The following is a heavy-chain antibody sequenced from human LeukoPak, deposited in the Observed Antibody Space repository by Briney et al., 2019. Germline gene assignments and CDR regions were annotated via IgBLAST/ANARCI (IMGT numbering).Heavy chain of an antibody. J-gene: IGHJ5*02. CDR2: IIPILGIA. CDR3: AREVGYCSSTSCYREQNWFDP. Sequence: SVKVSCKASGYSFTGYYIHWVRQAPGQGLEWMGRIIPILGIANYAQKFQGRVTITADKSTSTTYMELSSLRSEDTAVYYCAREVGYCSSTSCYREQNWFDPWGQGTLVTVSS. V-gene: IGHV1-69*04. D-gene: IGHD2-2*03. CDR1: GYSFTGYY.